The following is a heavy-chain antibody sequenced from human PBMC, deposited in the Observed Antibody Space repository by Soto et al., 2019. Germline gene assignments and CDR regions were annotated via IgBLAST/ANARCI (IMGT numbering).Heavy chain of an antibody. CDR1: GGSFSGYY. CDR3: ARARYRTPAAFEI. Sequence: QVQLQQWGAGLLKPSETLSLTCAVYGGSFSGYYWSWIRQPPGKGLEWIGEINHSGSTNYSPSLDSRLAISVDTSKNQFSLKLSSGTAADTAVYYCARARYRTPAAFEIWGQGPMVTVSS. J-gene: IGHJ3*02. CDR2: INHSGST. V-gene: IGHV4-34*01. D-gene: IGHD2-2*02.